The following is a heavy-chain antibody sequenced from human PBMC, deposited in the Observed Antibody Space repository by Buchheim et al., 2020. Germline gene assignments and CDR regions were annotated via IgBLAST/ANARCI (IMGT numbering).Heavy chain of an antibody. Sequence: QVQLVQSGAEVKKPGASVKVSCKASGYTFTGYYMHWVRQAPGQGLEWMGWINPNSGGTYFAQKFQGRVTMTSDTSIRTDYMELSRLRSDDTAVYYCARDGYSGYEAFDYWGQGTL. V-gene: IGHV1-2*02. CDR3: ARDGYSGYEAFDY. D-gene: IGHD5-12*01. CDR2: INPNSGGT. J-gene: IGHJ4*02. CDR1: GYTFTGYY.